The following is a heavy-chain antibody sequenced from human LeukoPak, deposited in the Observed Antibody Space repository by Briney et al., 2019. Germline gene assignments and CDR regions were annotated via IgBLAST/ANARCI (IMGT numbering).Heavy chain of an antibody. J-gene: IGHJ4*02. CDR3: ARSGSSTSCPRDY. CDR1: GYTFTSYY. Sequence: GASVSVSCKASGYTFTSYYIHWVRQAPGQGLEWMGIINPSGGSTSYAQKFQGRVTMTRDTSTSTVYMQLGSLRSEDTALYYCARSGSSTSCPRDYWGQATLVTVSS. CDR2: INPSGGST. V-gene: IGHV1-46*01. D-gene: IGHD2-2*01.